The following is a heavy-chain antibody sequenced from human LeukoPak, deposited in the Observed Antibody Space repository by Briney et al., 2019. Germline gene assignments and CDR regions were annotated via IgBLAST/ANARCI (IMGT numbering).Heavy chain of an antibody. V-gene: IGHV1-18*01. CDR3: VREESGGYFDY. Sequence: GASVKVSCKASAYTLTPMISAECDRPLDKGLSGRDGSALTVVTQTIYRKGRVTMTTDTSTTTAYMELSSLRSEDTAVYHCVREESGGYFDYWGQGTLVTVSS. CDR1: AYTLTPM. D-gene: IGHD2-8*02. CDR2: SALTVVT. J-gene: IGHJ4*02.